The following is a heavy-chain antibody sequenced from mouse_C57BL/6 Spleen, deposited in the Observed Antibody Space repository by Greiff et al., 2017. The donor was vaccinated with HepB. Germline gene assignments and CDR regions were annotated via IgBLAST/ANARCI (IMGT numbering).Heavy chain of an antibody. Sequence: AQLQQSGAELVKPGASVKISCKASGYAFSSYWMNWVKQRPGKGLEWIGQIYPGDGDTNHNGKVKGKATLTADKSSSTAYMQLSSLTSEDSAVYFCAEGLGRGGGYAMDYCGQGTSVTVSS. J-gene: IGHJ4*01. CDR2: IYPGDGDT. D-gene: IGHD4-1*01. CDR1: GYAFSSYW. CDR3: AEGLGRGGGYAMDY. V-gene: IGHV1-80*01.